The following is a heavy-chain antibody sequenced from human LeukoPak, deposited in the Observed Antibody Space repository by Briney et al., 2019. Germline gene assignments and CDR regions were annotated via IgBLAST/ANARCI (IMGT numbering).Heavy chain of an antibody. CDR3: AVGAGDAFDI. CDR2: INHSGST. CDR1: GGSISGYY. Sequence: PSETLSLTCTVSGGSISGYYWSWIRQPPGKGLEWIGEINHSGSTNYNPSLKSRVTISVDTSKNQFSLKLSSVTAADTAVYYCAVGAGDAFDIWGQGTMVTVSS. J-gene: IGHJ3*02. V-gene: IGHV4-34*01. D-gene: IGHD1-26*01.